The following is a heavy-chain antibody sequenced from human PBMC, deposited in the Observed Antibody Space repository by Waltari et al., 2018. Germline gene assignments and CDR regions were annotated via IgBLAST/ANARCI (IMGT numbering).Heavy chain of an antibody. D-gene: IGHD3-10*01. Sequence: QLVQSGAEVKKPGSSVKVSCKASGGTFSSYAISWVRQAPGQGLEWIGWIVVGSGNTNYAQKFQERVTITRDMSTSTAYMELSSLRSEDTAVYYCAAGELDGSGSYRYWGQGTLVIVSS. V-gene: IGHV1-58*02. J-gene: IGHJ4*02. CDR1: GGTFSSYA. CDR3: AAGELDGSGSYRY. CDR2: IVVGSGNT.